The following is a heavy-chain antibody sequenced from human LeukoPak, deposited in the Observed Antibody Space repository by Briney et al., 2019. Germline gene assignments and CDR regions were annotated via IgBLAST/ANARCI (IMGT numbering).Heavy chain of an antibody. Sequence: KSGGSLRLSCAASGFTFSNAWMSWVRQAPGKGLEWVGRIKSKTDGGTTDYAAPVKGRFTISRDDSKNTLYLQMNSLKTEDTAVYYCTTEDIVVVPAAFEPLWGQGTLVTVSS. CDR1: GFTFSNAW. CDR2: IKSKTDGGTT. CDR3: TTEDIVVVPAAFEPL. D-gene: IGHD2-2*01. V-gene: IGHV3-15*01. J-gene: IGHJ4*02.